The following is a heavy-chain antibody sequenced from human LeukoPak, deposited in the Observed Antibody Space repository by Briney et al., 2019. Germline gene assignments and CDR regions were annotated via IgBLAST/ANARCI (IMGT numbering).Heavy chain of an antibody. CDR1: GGTFSSYA. D-gene: IGHD3-16*01. Sequence: SVKVSCKASGGTFSSYAISWVRQAPGQGLELMGGIIPIFGTANYAQKFQGRVTITTDESTSTAYMEPSSLRSEDTAVYYCARTGGEDYYMDVWGKGTTVTVSS. CDR2: IIPIFGTA. CDR3: ARTGGEDYYMDV. V-gene: IGHV1-69*05. J-gene: IGHJ6*03.